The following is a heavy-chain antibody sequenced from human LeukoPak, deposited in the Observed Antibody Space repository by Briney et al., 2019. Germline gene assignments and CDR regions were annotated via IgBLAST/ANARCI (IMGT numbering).Heavy chain of an antibody. D-gene: IGHD2-15*01. CDR2: INPNSGGT. V-gene: IGHV1-2*02. Sequence: ASVKVSCKASGYTFTGYYMHWVRQAPGQGLEWMGWINPNSGGTNYAQKFQGRVTMTRDTSISTAYMELSRLRSDDTAVYYCARGGRVVAANYYYYYYMDVWGKGTTVTISS. J-gene: IGHJ6*03. CDR1: GYTFTGYY. CDR3: ARGGRVVAANYYYYYYMDV.